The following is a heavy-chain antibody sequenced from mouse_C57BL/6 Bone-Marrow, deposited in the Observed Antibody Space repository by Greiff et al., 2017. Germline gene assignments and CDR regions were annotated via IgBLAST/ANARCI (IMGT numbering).Heavy chain of an antibody. V-gene: IGHV5-12*01. Sequence: EVMLVESGGGLVQPGGSLKLSCAASGFTFSDYYMYWVRQTPEKRLEWVAYISNGGGSTYYPDTVKGRFTISRDNAKNTLYLQMSRLKSEDTAMYYCARGLLSWYFDVWGTGTTVTVSS. D-gene: IGHD2-3*01. J-gene: IGHJ1*03. CDR3: ARGLLSWYFDV. CDR2: ISNGGGST. CDR1: GFTFSDYY.